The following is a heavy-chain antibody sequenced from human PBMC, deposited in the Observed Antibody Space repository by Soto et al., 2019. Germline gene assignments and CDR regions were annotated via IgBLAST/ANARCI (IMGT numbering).Heavy chain of an antibody. CDR1: GFTFDDYA. CDR3: AKNMAATYYDILTGRVFGMDV. J-gene: IGHJ6*02. CDR2: ISWNSGSI. V-gene: IGHV3-9*01. Sequence: EVQLVESGGGLVQPGRSLRLSCAASGFTFDDYAMHWVRQAPGKGLEWVSGISWNSGSIGYADSVKGRFTISRDNAKKSLYLQMNSLRAEDTGFYFSAKNMAATYYDILTGRVFGMDVWGQGTTVTVSS. D-gene: IGHD3-9*01.